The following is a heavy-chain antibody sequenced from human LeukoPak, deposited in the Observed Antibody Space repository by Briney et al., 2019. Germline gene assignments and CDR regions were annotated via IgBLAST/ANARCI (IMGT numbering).Heavy chain of an antibody. J-gene: IGHJ4*02. CDR2: IIPIFGTA. V-gene: IGHV1-69*13. CDR1: GGTFSSYA. Sequence: SVKVSCKASGGTFSSYAISWVRQAPGQGLEWMGGIIPIFGTANYAQKFQGRVTITADESTSTAYMELSRLRSEDTAVYYCARGGIAAAGTQFDYWGQGTLVTVSS. CDR3: ARGGIAAAGTQFDY. D-gene: IGHD6-13*01.